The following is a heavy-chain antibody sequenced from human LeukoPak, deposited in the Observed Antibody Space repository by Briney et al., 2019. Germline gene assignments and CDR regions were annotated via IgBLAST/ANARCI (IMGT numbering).Heavy chain of an antibody. D-gene: IGHD3-16*01. J-gene: IGHJ4*02. V-gene: IGHV1-46*01. Sequence: GASVKVSCKASGYTLTYYYLHWVQEAPGQGLEWVGILNPRGGSQTFAQKFQGRVTVTTDTSTSTVYLELSSLRSDDTAVYYCARAGYYDVSGDRLYYLENWGQGTPVTVSS. CDR2: LNPRGGSQ. CDR1: GYTLTYYY. CDR3: ARAGYYDVSGDRLYYLEN.